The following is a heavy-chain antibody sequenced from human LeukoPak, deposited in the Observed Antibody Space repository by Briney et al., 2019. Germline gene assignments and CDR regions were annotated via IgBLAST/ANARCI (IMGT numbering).Heavy chain of an antibody. J-gene: IGHJ4*02. Sequence: GGSLRLSCAASGFIFSSYSMNWVRQAPGKGLEWVSYISSSDSYIYYADSVKGRFTISRDNSKNTLYLQMNGLRAEDTAVYYCAKDSPDKYSSGWYAYWGQGTLVTVSS. V-gene: IGHV3-21*01. D-gene: IGHD6-19*01. CDR3: AKDSPDKYSSGWYAY. CDR1: GFIFSSYS. CDR2: ISSSDSYI.